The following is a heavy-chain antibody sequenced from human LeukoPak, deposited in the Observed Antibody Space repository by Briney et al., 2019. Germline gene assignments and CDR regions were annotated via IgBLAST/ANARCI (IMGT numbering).Heavy chain of an antibody. CDR1: GFTYRDYG. Sequence: GGSLRLSCAASGFTYRDYGMHWVRQAPGKGLEWVTVISDDGTYTFYTDSVKGRFTISRDNSKYTLYLQMNNLRPEDTAVYYCAKGIGSVASSYFDFWGQGTLVTVSS. J-gene: IGHJ4*02. CDR2: ISDDGTYT. V-gene: IGHV3-30*18. D-gene: IGHD2-15*01. CDR3: AKGIGSVASSYFDF.